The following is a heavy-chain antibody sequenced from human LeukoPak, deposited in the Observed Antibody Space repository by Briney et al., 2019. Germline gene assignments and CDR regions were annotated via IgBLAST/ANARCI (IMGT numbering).Heavy chain of an antibody. CDR2: ISGSGGST. Sequence: GGSLRLSCAASGFTFSSYAMSWVRQAPGKGLEWVSAISGSGGSTYYADSVKGRFTISRDNSKNTLYLQMNSLRAEDTAVYYCAKSGGFNKAAARFDPWGQGTLVTVSS. J-gene: IGHJ5*02. CDR3: AKSGGFNKAAARFDP. V-gene: IGHV3-23*01. D-gene: IGHD6-13*01. CDR1: GFTFSSYA.